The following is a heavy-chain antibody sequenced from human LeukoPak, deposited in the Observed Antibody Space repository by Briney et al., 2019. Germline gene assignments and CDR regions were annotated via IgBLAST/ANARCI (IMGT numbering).Heavy chain of an antibody. D-gene: IGHD3-10*01. Sequence: GESLQISCMGSGLSFTSYWVGWVRQMPGKGLEWMGIIYPGDSDTRYSPSFQGQVTISADKSISTAYLQWSSLKASDTAMYYCARVGRVGSYYYGMDVWGQGTTVTVSS. V-gene: IGHV5-51*01. J-gene: IGHJ6*02. CDR3: ARVGRVGSYYYGMDV. CDR1: GLSFTSYW. CDR2: IYPGDSDT.